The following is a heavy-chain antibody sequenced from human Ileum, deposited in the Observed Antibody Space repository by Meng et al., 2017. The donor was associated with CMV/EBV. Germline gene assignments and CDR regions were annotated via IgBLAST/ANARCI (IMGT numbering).Heavy chain of an antibody. CDR3: TRGGEVNSAKFDY. CDR1: GYTFITYG. D-gene: IGHD1-26*01. Sequence: QVQLAQSGAELKEPGASLKVSWKTSGYTFITYGINWVREAPGQRIEWKGRINTSPAIPTYAPDFTGRFVFSLATSVSTAYLQIESLRAEDTAVYYCTRGGEVNSAKFDYWGQGTLVTVSS. CDR2: INTSPAIP. J-gene: IGHJ4*02. V-gene: IGHV7-4-1*01.